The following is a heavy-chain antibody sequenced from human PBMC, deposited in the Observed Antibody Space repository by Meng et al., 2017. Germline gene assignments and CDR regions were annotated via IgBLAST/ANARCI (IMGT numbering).Heavy chain of an antibody. D-gene: IGHD2-15*01. CDR2: IYHSGST. CDR1: GGSISSGNW. CDR3: ARWSIYCSGGSCYSFDY. V-gene: IGHV4-4*02. J-gene: IGHJ4*02. Sequence: LQESGPGLVKPSGTLSLPCVVSGGSISSGNWWSWVRQPPGKGLEWIGEIYHSGSTNYNPSLKSRVTISVDKSKNQFSLKLSSVTAADTAVYYCARWSIYCSGGSCYSFDYWGQGTLVTVSS.